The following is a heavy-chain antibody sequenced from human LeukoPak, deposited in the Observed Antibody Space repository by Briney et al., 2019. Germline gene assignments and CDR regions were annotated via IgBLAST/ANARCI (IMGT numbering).Heavy chain of an antibody. CDR3: AELGITMIGGV. CDR2: ISSSGSPR. V-gene: IGHV3-48*03. CDR1: GFTFIGTE. D-gene: IGHD3-10*02. J-gene: IGHJ6*04. Sequence: PFRLSGPSSGFTFIGTEMNGVGKARGKGLGWVGYISSSGSPRYNADSVKGRFTISRDNAKNSLYLQLNSLRAEDTAVYYCAELGITMIGGVWGKGATVTISS.